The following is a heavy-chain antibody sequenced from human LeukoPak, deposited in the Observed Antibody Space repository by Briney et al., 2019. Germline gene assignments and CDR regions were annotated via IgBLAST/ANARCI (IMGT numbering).Heavy chain of an antibody. Sequence: GGSLRLSCAASGFTFSSYAMSWVRQTPGKGLEWVSGISGSGGSTYYADSAKGRFTISRDNSKSTLYLQINSLRAEDTAVHYCAKDLSSPGYFFDYWGQGTLVSVSS. CDR1: GFTFSSYA. J-gene: IGHJ4*02. CDR3: AKDLSSPGYFFDY. D-gene: IGHD6-6*01. V-gene: IGHV3-23*01. CDR2: ISGSGGST.